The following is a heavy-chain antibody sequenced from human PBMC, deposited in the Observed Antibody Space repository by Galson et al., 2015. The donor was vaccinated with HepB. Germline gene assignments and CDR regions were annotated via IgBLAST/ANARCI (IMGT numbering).Heavy chain of an antibody. CDR2: IYPDDSDP. Sequence: QSGAEVKKPGESLKISCKGSGYSFTSYWIYWVRQMPGKGLEWMGIIYPDDSDPRYSPSFQGQVTISADKSISTAYLQWSSLKASDTAMYYCARTSRQNRRRDACAILGQGRIVTVSS. CDR3: ARTSRQNRRRDACAI. CDR1: GYSFTSYW. V-gene: IGHV5-51*01. J-gene: IGHJ3*02.